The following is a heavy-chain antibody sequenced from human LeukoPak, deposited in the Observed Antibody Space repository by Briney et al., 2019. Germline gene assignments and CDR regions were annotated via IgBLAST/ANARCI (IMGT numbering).Heavy chain of an antibody. Sequence: SVKVSCKASGGTFSNYAINWVRQAPGQGLEWMGGIIPIFSTANYAQKFQGRVTITADKSTNTAHMELSSLRSDDTAVFYCARDHGFSGGSYFDTFDIWGRGTMVTVSS. V-gene: IGHV1-69*06. CDR1: GGTFSNYA. J-gene: IGHJ3*02. CDR3: ARDHGFSGGSYFDTFDI. D-gene: IGHD1-26*01. CDR2: IIPIFSTA.